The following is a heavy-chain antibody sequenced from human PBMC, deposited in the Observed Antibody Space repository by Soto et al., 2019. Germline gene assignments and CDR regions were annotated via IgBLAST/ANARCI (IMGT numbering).Heavy chain of an antibody. Sequence: GGSLRLSCAASGFTFSTYSMNWVRQAPGKGLEWVSYIGGTTTTIYYANSVKGRFTISRDNAKNSLYLQMNSLRDEDTAVYYCARAGRYYDSGGYKNEYCFDYWGQGTLVTVSS. CDR2: IGGTTTTI. CDR3: ARAGRYYDSGGYKNEYCFDY. V-gene: IGHV3-48*02. D-gene: IGHD3-22*01. J-gene: IGHJ4*02. CDR1: GFTFSTYS.